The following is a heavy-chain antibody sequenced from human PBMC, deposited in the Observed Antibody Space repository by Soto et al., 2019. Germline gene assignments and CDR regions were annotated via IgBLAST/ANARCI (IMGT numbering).Heavy chain of an antibody. D-gene: IGHD3-10*01. Sequence: QVQLQQWGAGLLKPSETLSLTCAVYGGSFSGYYWSWIRQPPGKGLEWIGEINHSGSTNYNPSLKSRVTISVDTSKNQFSLKLSSVTDADTAVYYCARGVAMVRGEFDYWGQGTLVTVSS. J-gene: IGHJ4*02. V-gene: IGHV4-34*01. CDR2: INHSGST. CDR3: ARGVAMVRGEFDY. CDR1: GGSFSGYY.